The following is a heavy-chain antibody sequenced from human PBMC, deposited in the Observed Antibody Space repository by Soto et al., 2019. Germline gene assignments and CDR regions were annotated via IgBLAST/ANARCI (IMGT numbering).Heavy chain of an antibody. CDR3: ARDMWSTADYYYAMDV. V-gene: IGHV3-74*01. J-gene: IGHJ6*02. CDR2: INSDGRTT. D-gene: IGHD2-21*01. CDR1: EFTFSNYW. Sequence: PGGSLRLSCVASEFTFSNYWMHWVRQAPGKGLVWVSRINSDGRTTTYADSVKGRFTVSRDNAKYTLFLQMNRLRAEDTAVYYCARDMWSTADYYYAMDVWGQGTTVTVSS.